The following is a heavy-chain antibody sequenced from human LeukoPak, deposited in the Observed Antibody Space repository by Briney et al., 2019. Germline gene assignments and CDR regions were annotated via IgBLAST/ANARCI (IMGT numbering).Heavy chain of an antibody. D-gene: IGHD2-2*01. CDR3: ARSCSSTSCFLGYYYMDV. CDR1: GYSISSGYY. J-gene: IGHJ6*03. CDR2: IYHSGST. Sequence: SETLSLTCTVSGYSISSGYYWGWIRQPPGKGLEWIGSIYHSGSTYYNPSLKSRVTISVDTSKNQFSLKLSSVTAADTAVYYCARSCSSTSCFLGYYYMDVWGKGTTVTVSS. V-gene: IGHV4-38-2*02.